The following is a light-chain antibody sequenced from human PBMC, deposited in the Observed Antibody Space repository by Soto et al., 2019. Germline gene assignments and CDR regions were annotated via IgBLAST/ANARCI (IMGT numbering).Light chain of an antibody. CDR1: SSDVGGYNY. CDR2: DVS. CDR3: SSHTSSSTYYV. Sequence: QSVLTQPASVSGSPGQSITISCTGTSSDVGGYNYVSWYQQHPGKAPKLMIYDVSNRPSGVSNRFSGSKSGNTASLTISGLQAEDEADYYCSSHTSSSTYYVFGTGTRSPS. J-gene: IGLJ1*01. V-gene: IGLV2-14*01.